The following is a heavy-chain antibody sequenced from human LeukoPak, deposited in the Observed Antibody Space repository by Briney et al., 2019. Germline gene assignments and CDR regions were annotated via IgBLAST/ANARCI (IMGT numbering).Heavy chain of an antibody. Sequence: PGGSLRLSCAASGFTVSSNYMSWVRQAPGKGLEWVSVIYGGGSTYYADSVKGRFTISRDNSKNTLYLQMNSLRAEDTAVYYCVWGQTTDDAFDIWGQGTMVTVSS. CDR3: VWGQTTDDAFDI. D-gene: IGHD7-27*01. J-gene: IGHJ3*02. CDR2: IYGGGST. V-gene: IGHV3-53*01. CDR1: GFTVSSNY.